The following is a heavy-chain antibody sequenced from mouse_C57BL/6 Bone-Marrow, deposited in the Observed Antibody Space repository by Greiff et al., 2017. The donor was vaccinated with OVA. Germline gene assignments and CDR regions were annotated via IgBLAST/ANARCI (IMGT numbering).Heavy chain of an antibody. V-gene: IGHV1-26*01. CDR1: GYTFTDYY. CDR2: INPNNGGT. D-gene: IGHD1-1*01. CDR3: ARGNYGSSYWFAY. Sequence: EVQLQQSGPELVKPGASVKISCKASGYTFTDYYMNWVKQSHGTSLEWIGDINPNNGGTSDNQKFKGKAKLTVDKSSSTAYMELRSLTSEDSAVYYCARGNYGSSYWFAYWGQGTLVTVSA. J-gene: IGHJ3*01.